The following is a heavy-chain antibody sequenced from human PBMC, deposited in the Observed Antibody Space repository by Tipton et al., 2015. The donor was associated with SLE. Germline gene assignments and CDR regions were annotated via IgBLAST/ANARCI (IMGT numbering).Heavy chain of an antibody. J-gene: IGHJ5*02. V-gene: IGHV5-51*03. CDR3: ARFSGPTFPQAWFDP. D-gene: IGHD3-10*01. CDR1: GYSFYGYW. Sequence: QSGPEVKKPGESLKISCKGSGYSFYGYWIGWVRQMPGKGLEWMGIIYPGDSQTRYSPSFEGQVTMSADLSISTAYIQWSSLKASDSAFYYCARFSGPTFPQAWFDPWGQGTLVTVSP. CDR2: IYPGDSQT.